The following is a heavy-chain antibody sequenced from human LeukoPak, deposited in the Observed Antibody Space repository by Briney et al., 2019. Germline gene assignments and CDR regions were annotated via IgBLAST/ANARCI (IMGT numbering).Heavy chain of an antibody. D-gene: IGHD2-2*02. CDR1: GYTFTSYG. Sequence: ASVKVSCKASGYTFTSYGNSWVRHAPGQGLEWMGWISAYNGNTNYAQKLQGRVTITTDTSTSTAYMELRSLRSDDTAVYYCARDDCSSTSCYTGRYFDYWGQGTLVTVSS. V-gene: IGHV1-18*01. CDR3: ARDDCSSTSCYTGRYFDY. J-gene: IGHJ4*02. CDR2: ISAYNGNT.